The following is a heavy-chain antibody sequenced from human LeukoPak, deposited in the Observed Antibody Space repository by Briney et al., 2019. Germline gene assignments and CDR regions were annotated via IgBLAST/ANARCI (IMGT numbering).Heavy chain of an antibody. D-gene: IGHD6-13*01. V-gene: IGHV3-30*02. J-gene: IGHJ4*02. Sequence: GGSLRLSWAAPGFTFSSKGRNGVARGPAKGRGGWAFIRYDGSNKYHADSVKGRFTISRDNSKNTLYLQMNSLRAEDTAVYYCAKGDSSWYGIFDYWGLGTLVTVSS. CDR1: GFTFSSKG. CDR2: IRYDGSNK. CDR3: AKGDSSWYGIFDY.